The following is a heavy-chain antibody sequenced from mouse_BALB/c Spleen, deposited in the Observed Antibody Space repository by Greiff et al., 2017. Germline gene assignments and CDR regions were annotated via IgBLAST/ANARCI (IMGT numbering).Heavy chain of an antibody. CDR3: ARQTYYGSSYWYLDV. V-gene: IGHV5-12-1*01. CDR2: ISSGGGST. Sequence: EVKLVESGGGLVKPGGSLKLSCAASGFAFSSYDMSWVRQTPEKRLEWVAYISSGGGSTYYPDTVKGRFTISRDNAKNTLYLQMSSLKSEDTAMYYCARQTYYGSSYWYLDVWGAETTVTVSS. J-gene: IGHJ1*01. CDR1: GFAFSSYD. D-gene: IGHD1-1*01.